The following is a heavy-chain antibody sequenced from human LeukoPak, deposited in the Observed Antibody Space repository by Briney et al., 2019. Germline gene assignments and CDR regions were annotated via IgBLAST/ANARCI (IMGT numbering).Heavy chain of an antibody. CDR3: ARGGSVCNWNSEFDY. V-gene: IGHV3-33*01. J-gene: IGHJ4*02. Sequence: GGSLRLSCAASGFTFSYYNIHWVRQAPGKGLEWVAVIWYDGSNKYYGDSVKGRFTISRDNSKNTLYLQMNSLRAEDTAVYYCARGGSVCNWNSEFDYWGQGTLVTVSS. CDR1: GFTFSYYN. D-gene: IGHD1-7*01. CDR2: IWYDGSNK.